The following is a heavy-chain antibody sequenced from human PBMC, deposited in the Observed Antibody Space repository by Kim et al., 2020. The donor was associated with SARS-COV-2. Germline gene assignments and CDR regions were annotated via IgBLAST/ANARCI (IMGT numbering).Heavy chain of an antibody. Sequence: GGSLRLSCAASGFTFSGYGMHWVRQAPGKGLEWVAVISYDGSNYYYVDSVKGRFTISRDNSKNTLYLQMNSLRAEDTAVYYCAKGRLGAVGSRFILSAFDYWGQGTQVTVSS. CDR3: AKGRLGAVGSRFILSAFDY. V-gene: IGHV3-30*18. CDR1: GFTFSGYG. J-gene: IGHJ4*02. D-gene: IGHD1-26*01. CDR2: ISYDGSNY.